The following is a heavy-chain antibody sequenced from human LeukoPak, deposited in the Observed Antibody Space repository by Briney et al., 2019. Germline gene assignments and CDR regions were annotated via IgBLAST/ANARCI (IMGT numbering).Heavy chain of an antibody. CDR2: ISYDGSNK. D-gene: IGHD3-10*01. V-gene: IGHV3-30*18. CDR1: GFTFSSYG. CDR3: AKDGYYGSGSYYPILIDY. Sequence: GGSLRLSCAASGFTFSSYGMHWVRQAPGKGLEWVAVISYDGSNKYYADSVKGRFTISRDNSKNTLYLQMNSLRAEDTAVYYCAKDGYYGSGSYYPILIDYWGQGTLVTVSS. J-gene: IGHJ4*02.